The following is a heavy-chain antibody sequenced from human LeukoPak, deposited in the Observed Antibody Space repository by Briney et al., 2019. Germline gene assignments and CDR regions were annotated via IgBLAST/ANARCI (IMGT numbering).Heavy chain of an antibody. Sequence: GGSLRLSCAASGFTFSSYWMHWVRQAPGKGLVWVSRIKSDGSSTSYADSVKGRFTISRDNSKNTLYLQMNSLRAEDTAVYYCAKGVGWRDIVVVPAAAFDIWGQGTMVTVSS. CDR1: GFTFSSYW. D-gene: IGHD2-2*01. J-gene: IGHJ3*02. V-gene: IGHV3-74*01. CDR3: AKGVGWRDIVVVPAAAFDI. CDR2: IKSDGSST.